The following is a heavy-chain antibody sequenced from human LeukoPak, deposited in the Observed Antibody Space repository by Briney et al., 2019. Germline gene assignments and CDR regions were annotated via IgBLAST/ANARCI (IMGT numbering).Heavy chain of an antibody. D-gene: IGHD3-22*01. CDR2: INPSGGST. J-gene: IGHJ1*01. V-gene: IGHV1-46*01. CDR1: GYTFTSYY. CDR3: ARDSVSYDSRVSTAEYFQH. Sequence: ASVKVSCKASGYTFTSYYMHWVRQAPGQGLEWMGIINPSGGSTSYAQKFQGRVTMTRDTSTSTVYMELSSLRSEDTAVYYCARDSVSYDSRVSTAEYFQHWGQGTLVTVSS.